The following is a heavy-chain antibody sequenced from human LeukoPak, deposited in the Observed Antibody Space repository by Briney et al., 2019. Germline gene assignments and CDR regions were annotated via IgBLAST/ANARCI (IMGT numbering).Heavy chain of an antibody. CDR1: EYIFTTYW. V-gene: IGHV5-51*01. J-gene: IGHJ4*02. CDR2: IYPGDSDT. D-gene: IGHD1-1*01. CDR3: ARCGTIGTGGDY. Sequence: GESLKISCKCSEYIFTTYWIDWVRPMPGKGLEWMGSIYPGDSDTRYSPSFQGQVTISADKSISTAYLQWSSLKASDSAMYYCARCGTIGTGGDYWGQGTLVTVSS.